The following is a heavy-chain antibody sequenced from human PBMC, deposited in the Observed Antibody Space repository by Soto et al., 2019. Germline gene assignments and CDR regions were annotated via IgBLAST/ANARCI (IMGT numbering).Heavy chain of an antibody. Sequence: VQLQESGPGLVKSSETLALTCSVSGASIRLYYWTWIRQPPGKGLEWIGYIYNSGSTNYSPSLKSRVTISLDTSKNQFSLNLNSVTAADTAVYYCARASIVGATIEAFDVWGQGTMVTVSA. D-gene: IGHD1-26*01. CDR1: GASIRLYY. J-gene: IGHJ3*01. CDR3: ARASIVGATIEAFDV. V-gene: IGHV4-59*01. CDR2: IYNSGST.